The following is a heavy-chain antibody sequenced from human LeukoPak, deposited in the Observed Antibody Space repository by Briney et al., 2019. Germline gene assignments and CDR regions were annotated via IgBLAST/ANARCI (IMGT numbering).Heavy chain of an antibody. V-gene: IGHV3-9*01. CDR2: ISWNSGSI. J-gene: IGHJ6*03. Sequence: PGGSLRLSCAASGFTFDDYAMHWVRQAPGEGLEWVSGISWNSGSIGYADSVKGRFTISRDNAKNSLYLQMNSLRAEDTALYYCAKAAIHYYYYMDVWGKGTTVTVSS. D-gene: IGHD2-21*02. CDR3: AKAAIHYYYYMDV. CDR1: GFTFDDYA.